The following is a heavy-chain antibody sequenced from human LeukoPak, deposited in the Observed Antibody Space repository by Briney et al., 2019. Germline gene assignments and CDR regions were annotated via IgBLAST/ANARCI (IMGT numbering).Heavy chain of an antibody. D-gene: IGHD3-10*02. CDR1: GYFFPSYG. J-gene: IGHJ3*02. CDR2: ITPSNGNT. V-gene: IGHV1-18*01. CDR3: ASDVRGPTRNDAFDI. Sequence: GASVKVSCKTSGYFFPSYGISWVRQAPGQGLEWIGWITPSNGNTHYAQNFQGRVTVTTDTSTSTVYMELGSLRSDDTAVCYCASDVRGPTRNDAFDIWGQGTMVTVSS.